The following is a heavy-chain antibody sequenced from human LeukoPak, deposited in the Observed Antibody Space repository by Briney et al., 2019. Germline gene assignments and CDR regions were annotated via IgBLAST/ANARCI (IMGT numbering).Heavy chain of an antibody. CDR2: IYYSGST. V-gene: IGHV4-39*07. CDR3: ARVDYPVGYYMDV. J-gene: IGHJ6*03. Sequence: SETLSLTCTVSGGSISSSSYYWGWIRQPPGKGLEWIGSIYYSGSTYYNPSLKSRVTISVDRSKNQFSLKLSSVTAADTAVYYCARVDYPVGYYMDVWGKGTTVTVSS. CDR1: GGSISSSSYY. D-gene: IGHD4-11*01.